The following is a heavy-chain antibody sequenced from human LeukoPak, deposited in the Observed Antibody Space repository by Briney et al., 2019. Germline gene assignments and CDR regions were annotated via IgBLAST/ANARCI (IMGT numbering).Heavy chain of an antibody. CDR3: ATGNYGDYVFDY. CDR1: GYTLTELS. Sequence: RASVKVSCKVSGYTLTELSMHWVRQAPGKGLEWMGGFDPEGGETIYAQKFQGRVTMTEDTSTDTAYMELSSLRSEDTAVYYCATGNYGDYVFDYWGQGTLVTVSS. CDR2: FDPEGGET. J-gene: IGHJ4*02. D-gene: IGHD4-17*01. V-gene: IGHV1-24*01.